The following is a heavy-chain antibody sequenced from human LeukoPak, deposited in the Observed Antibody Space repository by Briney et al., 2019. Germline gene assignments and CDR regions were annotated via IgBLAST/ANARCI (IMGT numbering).Heavy chain of an antibody. CDR2: INPNSGGT. J-gene: IGHJ4*02. CDR1: GYTFTGYY. V-gene: IGHV1-2*02. D-gene: IGHD1-1*01. CDR3: ARTAPYAGSWNAKANSYYFDY. Sequence: GASVKVSCKASGYTFTGYYMHWVRQAPGQGLEWMGWINPNSGGTNYAQKFQGRVTMTRDTSISTAYMELSRLRSDDTAVYYCARTAPYAGSWNAKANSYYFDYWGQGSLVTVSS.